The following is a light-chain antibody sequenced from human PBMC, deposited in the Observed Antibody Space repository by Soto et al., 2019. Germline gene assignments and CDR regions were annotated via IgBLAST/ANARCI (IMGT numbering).Light chain of an antibody. CDR2: KVS. Sequence: DVVMTQSPLSLPVTLGQPASVSCRSSQSLVHSGGNTYLTWFQQRPGQSPRRLIYKVSNRDSGVPDRFSGSGSGTDFTLRVSRVEAEDVGVYYCMQGAHWPYTFGQGTKVDIK. CDR3: MQGAHWPYT. CDR1: QSLVHSGGNTY. J-gene: IGKJ2*01. V-gene: IGKV2-30*02.